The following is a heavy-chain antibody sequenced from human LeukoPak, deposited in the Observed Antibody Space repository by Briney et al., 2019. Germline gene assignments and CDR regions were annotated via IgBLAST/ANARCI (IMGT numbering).Heavy chain of an antibody. J-gene: IGHJ1*01. Sequence: GGSLRLSCAASGFTFSSYAMHWVRQAPGKGLEWVAVISYDGSNKYYADSVKGRFTISRDNSKNTLYLQMNSLRVEDTAVYYCARENYFPRHFQHWGQGTLVTVSS. V-gene: IGHV3-30*04. CDR1: GFTFSSYA. D-gene: IGHD3-10*01. CDR3: ARENYFPRHFQH. CDR2: ISYDGSNK.